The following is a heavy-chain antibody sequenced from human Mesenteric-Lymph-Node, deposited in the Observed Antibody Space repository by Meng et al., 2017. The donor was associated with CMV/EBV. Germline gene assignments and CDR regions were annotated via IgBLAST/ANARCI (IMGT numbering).Heavy chain of an antibody. CDR2: ISGSGGST. CDR1: GFTFSSYA. CDR3: ARDPTGTSQIDY. V-gene: IGHV3-23*01. Sequence: GESLKISCAASGFTFSSYAMSWVRQAPGKGLEWVSAISGSGGSTYYADSVKGRFTISRDNSKKTLYLQMNSLRAEDTAVYYCARDPTGTSQIDYWGQGTLVTVSS. D-gene: IGHD1-1*01. J-gene: IGHJ4*02.